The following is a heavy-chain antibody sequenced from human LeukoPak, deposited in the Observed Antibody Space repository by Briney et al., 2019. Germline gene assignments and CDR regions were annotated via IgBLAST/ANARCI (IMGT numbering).Heavy chain of an antibody. CDR1: GFTFDDYA. Sequence: PGGSLRLSCAASGFTFDDYAMHWVRQAPGKGLEWVSGISWNSGSISYADSVKGRFTISRDDAKNSLYLQMNSLRAEDTALYYCAKDTGPLNGFDPWGQGTLVTVSS. D-gene: IGHD1-14*01. J-gene: IGHJ5*02. CDR3: AKDTGPLNGFDP. V-gene: IGHV3-9*01. CDR2: ISWNSGSI.